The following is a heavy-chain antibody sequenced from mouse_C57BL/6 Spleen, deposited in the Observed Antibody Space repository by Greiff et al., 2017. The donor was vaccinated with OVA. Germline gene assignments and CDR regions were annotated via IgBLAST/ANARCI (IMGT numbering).Heavy chain of an antibody. Sequence: QVQLQQPGAELVRPGSSVKLSCKASGYTFTSYWMHWVKQRPIQGLEWIGNIDPSDSETHYNQKFKDKATLTVDKSSSTAYMQLSSLTSEDSAVYYCARGVLLPYYAMDYWGQGTSVTVSS. CDR2: IDPSDSET. CDR3: ARGVLLPYYAMDY. D-gene: IGHD1-1*01. CDR1: GYTFTSYW. V-gene: IGHV1-52*01. J-gene: IGHJ4*01.